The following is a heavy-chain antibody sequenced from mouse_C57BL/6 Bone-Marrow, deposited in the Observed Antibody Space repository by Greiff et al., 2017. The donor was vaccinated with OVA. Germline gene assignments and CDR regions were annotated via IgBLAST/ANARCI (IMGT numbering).Heavy chain of an antibody. J-gene: IGHJ2*01. CDR2: INPHNGGT. D-gene: IGHD2-4*01. CDR1: LFTFTVYY. CDR3: ARTGDYDYGFDY. Sequence: VPLQPSVPVLVPPWASVPLPCTASLFTFTVYYLSWFMPSHCQFLSWIGDINPHNGGTFYNQKFKGKATLTVDKSSSTAYMELRSLTSEDTAVYYCARTGDYDYGFDYWGQGTTLTVSS. V-gene: IGHV1-18*01.